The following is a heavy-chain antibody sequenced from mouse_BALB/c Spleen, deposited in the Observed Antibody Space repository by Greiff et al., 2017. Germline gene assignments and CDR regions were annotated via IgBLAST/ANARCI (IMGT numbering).Heavy chain of an antibody. V-gene: IGHV5-6-3*01. CDR1: GFAFSSYG. Sequence: EVKLVESGGGLVKPGGSLKLSCAASGFAFSSYGMSWVRQTPDKRLELVATINSNGGSTYYPDSVKGRFTISRDNAKNTLYLQMSSLKSEDTAMYYCARESLITTVVGDWYFDVWGAGTTVTVSS. CDR3: ARESLITTVVGDWYFDV. J-gene: IGHJ1*01. CDR2: INSNGGST. D-gene: IGHD1-1*01.